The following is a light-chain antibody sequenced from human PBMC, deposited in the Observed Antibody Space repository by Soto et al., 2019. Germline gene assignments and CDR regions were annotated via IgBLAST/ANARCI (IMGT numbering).Light chain of an antibody. V-gene: IGLV2-11*01. CDR2: DVS. CDR1: SSDVGDYNY. CDR3: CSYVGSNTLYV. Sequence: QSALTQPRSVSGSPEQSVTISCTGSSSDVGDYNYVSWYQRHPGKAPKLMIYDVSKQPSGVPDRFSGSKSGNTASLTISGLQAEDEADYYCCSYVGSNTLYVFGTGTKLTVL. J-gene: IGLJ1*01.